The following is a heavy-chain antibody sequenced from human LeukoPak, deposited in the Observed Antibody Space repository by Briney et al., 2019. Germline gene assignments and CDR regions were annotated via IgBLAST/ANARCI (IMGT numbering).Heavy chain of an antibody. Sequence: GGSLRLSCAASGFTFSSYTMHWVRQAPGKGLEWVAVISYDGSNKYYADSVKGRFTISRDNSKNTLYLQMNSLRAEDTAVYYCARDSSGSSPYWGQGTLVTVSS. V-gene: IGHV3-30*04. CDR2: ISYDGSNK. J-gene: IGHJ4*02. D-gene: IGHD6-6*01. CDR3: ARDSSGSSPY. CDR1: GFTFSSYT.